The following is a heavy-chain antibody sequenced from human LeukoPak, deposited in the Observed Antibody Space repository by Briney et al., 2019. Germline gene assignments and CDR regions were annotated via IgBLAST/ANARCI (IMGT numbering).Heavy chain of an antibody. CDR2: IDPSDSYT. D-gene: IGHD1-26*01. V-gene: IGHV5-10-1*01. CDR3: ASDSSGSYFTGNYYYYYGMDV. Sequence: GESLKISCKGSGYSFTSYWISWVRQMPGKGLEWMGRIDPSDSYTNYSPSFQGHVTISADKSISTAYLQWSSLKASDTAMYYCASDSSGSYFTGNYYYYYGMDVWGQGTTVTVS. CDR1: GYSFTSYW. J-gene: IGHJ6*02.